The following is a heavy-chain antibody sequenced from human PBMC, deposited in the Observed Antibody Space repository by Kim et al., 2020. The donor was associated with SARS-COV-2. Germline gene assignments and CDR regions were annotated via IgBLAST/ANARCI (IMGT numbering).Heavy chain of an antibody. CDR3: ARYNILTYYFDY. V-gene: IGHV4-4*09. D-gene: IGHD1-20*01. J-gene: IGHJ4*02. Sequence: NYTPSLKSRVTISVDTSKSQFSLKLSSVTAADTAVYYCARYNILTYYFDYWGQGTLVTVSS.